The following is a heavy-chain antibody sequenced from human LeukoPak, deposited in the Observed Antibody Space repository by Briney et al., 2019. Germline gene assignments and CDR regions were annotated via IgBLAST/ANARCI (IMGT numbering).Heavy chain of an antibody. CDR2: IYYSGST. D-gene: IGHD6-13*01. Sequence: SETLSLTCTVSGGSISSSSYYWGWIRQPPGKGLEWIGSIYYSGSTYYSPSHKSRVTISVDTSKNQFSLKLSSVTAADTAVYYCARDGPAAATYYYYGMDVWGQGTTVTVSS. CDR1: GGSISSSSYY. V-gene: IGHV4-39*07. CDR3: ARDGPAAATYYYYGMDV. J-gene: IGHJ6*02.